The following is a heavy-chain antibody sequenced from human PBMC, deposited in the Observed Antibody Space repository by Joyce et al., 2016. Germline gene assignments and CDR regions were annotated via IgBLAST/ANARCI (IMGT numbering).Heavy chain of an antibody. CDR2: IYHNGRA. D-gene: IGHD2-2*01. V-gene: IGHV4-4*02. CDR3: ARHLGIPGSRGFDY. J-gene: IGHJ4*02. CDR1: GGSITSNW. Sequence: QVQLQESGPGLVKPSEILSLTCAVSGGSITSNWWSWVRRPPGKGLEWIGEIYHNGRAYYDPSLKSRVTMSLDNSKNHVSLQLNSVTAADTAVYYCARHLGIPGSRGFDYWGQGALVTVSS.